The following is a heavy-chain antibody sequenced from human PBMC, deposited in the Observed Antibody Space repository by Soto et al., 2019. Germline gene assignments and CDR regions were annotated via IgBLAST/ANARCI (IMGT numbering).Heavy chain of an antibody. V-gene: IGHV1-8*01. CDR3: ARGPGLAWNGYSHFDS. Sequence: ASVKVSCKASGYTFTSYDINWVRQATGQGLEWMGWMNPNSGNTGYAQKFQGRVTMTRNTSISTAYMELSSLTSEDTAVYYCARGPGLAWNGYSHFDSWGQGTLVTVSS. J-gene: IGHJ4*02. CDR1: GYTFTSYD. CDR2: MNPNSGNT. D-gene: IGHD3-3*01.